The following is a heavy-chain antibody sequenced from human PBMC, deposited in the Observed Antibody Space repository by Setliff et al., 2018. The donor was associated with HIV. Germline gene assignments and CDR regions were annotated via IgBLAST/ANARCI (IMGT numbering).Heavy chain of an antibody. CDR1: GSTFSDSY. J-gene: IGHJ6*02. CDR2: VDPEDGET. CDR3: ARALKDYDFWSGYYGRAYYYYAMDV. D-gene: IGHD3-3*01. Sequence: ASVKVSCKASGSTFSDSYIHWVRQAPGKGLEWMGRVDPEDGETIFAEKFQGRVTTSADMFADTAYMDLSSLRSEDTAVYYCARALKDYDFWSGYYGRAYYYYAMDVWGQGTTVTVSS. V-gene: IGHV1-69-2*01.